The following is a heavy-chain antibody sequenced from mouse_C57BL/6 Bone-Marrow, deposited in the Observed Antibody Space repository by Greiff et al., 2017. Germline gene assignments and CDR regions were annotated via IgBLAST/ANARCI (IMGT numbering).Heavy chain of an antibody. CDR1: GFTFSDYY. D-gene: IGHD2-2*01. J-gene: IGHJ4*01. Sequence: EVKLVESGGGLVQPGGSLKLSGAASGFTFSDYYMYWVRQTPEKRLEWVAYISKGGGSTYYPDTVKGRFTISRDNAKNTLYLQMSRLKSEDTAMYYCARQEGWLRRAYYYAMDYWGQGTSVTVSS. CDR3: ARQEGWLRRAYYYAMDY. CDR2: ISKGGGST. V-gene: IGHV5-12*01.